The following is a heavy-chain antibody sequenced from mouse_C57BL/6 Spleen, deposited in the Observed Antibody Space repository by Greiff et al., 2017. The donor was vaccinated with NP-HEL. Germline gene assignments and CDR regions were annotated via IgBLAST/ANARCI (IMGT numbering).Heavy chain of an antibody. Sequence: QVQLKQPGAELVRPGSSVKLSCKASGYTFTSYWMDWVKQRPGQGLEWIGNIYPSDSETHYNQKFKDKATLTVDKSSSTAYMQLSSLTSEDSAVYYCARNGSPDFDYWGQGTTLTVSS. CDR1: GYTFTSYW. D-gene: IGHD1-2*01. J-gene: IGHJ2*01. V-gene: IGHV1-61*01. CDR3: ARNGSPDFDY. CDR2: IYPSDSET.